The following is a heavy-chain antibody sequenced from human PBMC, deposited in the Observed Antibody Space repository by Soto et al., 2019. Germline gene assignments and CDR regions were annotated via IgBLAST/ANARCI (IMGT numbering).Heavy chain of an antibody. V-gene: IGHV1-46*01. J-gene: IGHJ4*02. CDR1: GYKFSDYY. Sequence: ASVKVSCKTSGYKFSDYYIHWVRQAPGQGLEWMGIINPSGGSTRYAQKFQGRVTMTRDTSTSTVYMELSSLKSEDTAVYYCARGLIYDSSGYYFDYWGQGTLVTVSS. D-gene: IGHD3-22*01. CDR2: INPSGGST. CDR3: ARGLIYDSSGYYFDY.